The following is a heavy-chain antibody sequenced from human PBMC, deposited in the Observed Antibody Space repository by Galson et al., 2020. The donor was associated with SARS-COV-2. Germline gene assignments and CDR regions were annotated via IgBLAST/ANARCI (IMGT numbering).Heavy chain of an antibody. D-gene: IGHD4-4*01. CDR2: IDGGGDNT. J-gene: IGHJ3*02. Sequence: GGSLRLSCAASGFTVTINSISWVRQVPGKGLDGVSVIDGGGDNTHYADSVQGRFSISRDSSKNTLNLQMNSLRADDTAVYYCARVLGDDYNRNRFDIWGQGTMVTVCS. CDR3: ARVLGDDYNRNRFDI. CDR1: GFTVTINS. V-gene: IGHV3-66*01.